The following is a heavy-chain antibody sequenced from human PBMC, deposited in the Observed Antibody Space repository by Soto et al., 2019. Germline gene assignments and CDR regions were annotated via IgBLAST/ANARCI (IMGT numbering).Heavy chain of an antibody. V-gene: IGHV3-53*01. CDR2: IYSGGST. J-gene: IGHJ3*02. CDR1: GFTVSSNY. CDR3: ARDAGIAAAALDAFDI. Sequence: GGSLSLSCAASGFTVSSNYMSWVRQAPGKGLERVSVIYSGGSTYYADSVKGRFTISRDNSKNTLYLQMNSLRAEDTAVYYCARDAGIAAAALDAFDIWGQGTMVTVSS. D-gene: IGHD6-13*01.